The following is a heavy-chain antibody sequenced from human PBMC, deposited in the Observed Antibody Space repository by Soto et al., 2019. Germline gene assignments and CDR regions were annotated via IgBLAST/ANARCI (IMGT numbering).Heavy chain of an antibody. D-gene: IGHD4-4*01. J-gene: IGHJ6*02. V-gene: IGHV1-69*06. Sequence: SVKVSCKASGGTFDRHTINWVRQAPGQGLEWMGGIIPIFSTPKYAQKFQGRVMLTADKSTSTAYMELSSLRYEDTAVYYCARGGLQAQGVQYNHYAMDVWGQGTTVSVSS. CDR2: IIPIFSTP. CDR1: GGTFDRHT. CDR3: ARGGLQAQGVQYNHYAMDV.